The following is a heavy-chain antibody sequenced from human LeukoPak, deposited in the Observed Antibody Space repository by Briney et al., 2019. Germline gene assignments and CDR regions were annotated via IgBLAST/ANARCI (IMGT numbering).Heavy chain of an antibody. CDR1: GFTFDDYG. D-gene: IGHD1-26*01. CDR2: INWNGGST. J-gene: IGHJ4*02. Sequence: GGSLRLSCAASGFTFDDYGMSWVRQAPGKGLEWVSGINWNGGSTGYADSVKGRFTISRDNAKNSLYLQMNSLRAEDTALYYCARGGWELLRSYFDYWGQGTLVTVSS. CDR3: ARGGWELLRSYFDY. V-gene: IGHV3-20*04.